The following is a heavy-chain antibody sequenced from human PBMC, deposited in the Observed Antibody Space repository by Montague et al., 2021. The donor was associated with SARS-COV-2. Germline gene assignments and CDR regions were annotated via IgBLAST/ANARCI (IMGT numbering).Heavy chain of an antibody. V-gene: IGHV2-5*01. CDR3: AHLIRYYDIFTGIPFDY. J-gene: IGHJ4*02. CDR1: GFSLSTPNVG. D-gene: IGHD3-9*01. CDR2: XYSNDDK. Sequence: PALVKPTQTLTLTCTFSGFSLSTPNVGVGWIRQPPGKALEWLALXYSNDDKRYSPSLQSRLTITKDTSKNQVVLSLTNVDPVDTATYYCAHLIRYYDIFTGIPFDYWGQGTLVTVSS.